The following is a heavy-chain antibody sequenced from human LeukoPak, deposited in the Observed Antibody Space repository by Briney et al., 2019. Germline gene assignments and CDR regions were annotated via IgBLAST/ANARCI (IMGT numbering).Heavy chain of an antibody. Sequence: GGSLRLSCAASGFTFSSYAMSWVRQAPGKGLEWVSAISGSGGSTYYADSVKGRFTISRDNSKNTLYLQMNSLRVEDTAVYYCARGRGYLMTDPEYWGQGTLVTVSS. CDR2: ISGSGGST. V-gene: IGHV3-23*01. J-gene: IGHJ4*02. CDR3: ARGRGYLMTDPEY. CDR1: GFTFSSYA. D-gene: IGHD2-21*02.